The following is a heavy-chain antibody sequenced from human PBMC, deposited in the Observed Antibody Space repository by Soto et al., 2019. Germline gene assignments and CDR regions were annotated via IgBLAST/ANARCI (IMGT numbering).Heavy chain of an antibody. CDR1: GFTFSTYA. D-gene: IGHD2-8*01. J-gene: IGHJ4*02. CDR2: VSASGGST. V-gene: IGHV3-23*01. Sequence: PGGSLRLSCAASGFTFSTYAMSWVRQAPGKGLEWVSAVSASGGSTYYADSVKGRFTISRDTSKNTLYLQMNSLRAEDTAVYYCAKGNLGYCTNGVCPNYYFDFWGQGTLVTVSS. CDR3: AKGNLGYCTNGVCPNYYFDF.